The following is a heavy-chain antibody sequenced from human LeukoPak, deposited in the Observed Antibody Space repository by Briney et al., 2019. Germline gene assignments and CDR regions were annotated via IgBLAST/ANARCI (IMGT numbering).Heavy chain of an antibody. CDR3: ARDGLYSYGYSYFDY. CDR2: IHSSGST. D-gene: IGHD5-18*01. Sequence: SETLSLTCTASGGSISSYHWSWIRQPAGKGLEWIGRIHSSGSTNHNPSLKSRVTMSLDTSKNQFSLKLSSVTAADTAVCYCARDGLYSYGYSYFDYWGQGILVTVSS. J-gene: IGHJ4*02. V-gene: IGHV4-4*07. CDR1: GGSISSYH.